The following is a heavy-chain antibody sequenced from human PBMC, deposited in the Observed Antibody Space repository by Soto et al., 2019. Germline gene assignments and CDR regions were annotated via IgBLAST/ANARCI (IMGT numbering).Heavy chain of an antibody. Sequence: QVQLVQSGTEVKKPGASVKVSCKASGYTFTTYYIHWVRQAPGQGLESMGIINPSGGTTSYTHKFQGRVTMTRDTSTAPVYMERSTLRSEDTAVYYCARGSFDYWGQGTLVNVSS. J-gene: IGHJ4*02. CDR3: ARGSFDY. V-gene: IGHV1-46*01. D-gene: IGHD3-10*01. CDR1: GYTFTTYY. CDR2: INPSGGTT.